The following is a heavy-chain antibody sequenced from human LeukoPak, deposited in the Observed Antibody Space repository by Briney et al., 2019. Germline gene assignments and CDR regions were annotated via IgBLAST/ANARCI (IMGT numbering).Heavy chain of an antibody. V-gene: IGHV1-69*05. J-gene: IGHJ4*02. CDR2: IIPIFGTA. CDR3: ARGRAAGSWNFDY. CDR1: GYTFTSYA. D-gene: IGHD6-25*01. Sequence: GASVKVSCKASGYTFTSYAISWVRQAPGQGLEWMGGIIPIFGTANYAQEFQGRVTITTDESTSTAYMELSSLRSEDTAVYYCARGRAAGSWNFDYWGQGTLVTVSS.